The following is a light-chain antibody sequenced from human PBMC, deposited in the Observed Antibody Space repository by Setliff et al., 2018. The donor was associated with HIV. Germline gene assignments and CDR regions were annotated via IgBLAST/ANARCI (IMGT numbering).Light chain of an antibody. CDR2: DVS. CDR1: SSDVGGYNY. J-gene: IGLJ2*01. CDR3: SSYTSSSTLEV. V-gene: IGLV2-14*03. Sequence: LTQPASVSGSPGQSITISCTGTSSDVGGYNYVSWYQQHPGKAPKLMIYDVSNRPSGVSNRFSGSKSGNTASLTISGLQAEDEADYYCSSYTSSSTLEVFGGGTKVTVL.